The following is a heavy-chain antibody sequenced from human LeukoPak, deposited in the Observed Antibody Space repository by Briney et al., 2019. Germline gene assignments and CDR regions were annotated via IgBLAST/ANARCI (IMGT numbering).Heavy chain of an antibody. CDR1: GGSFSGYY. V-gene: IGHV4-34*01. D-gene: IGHD5-18*01. CDR2: INHSGST. Sequence: PSETLSLTCAVYGGSFSGYYWSWIRQPPGKGLEWIGEINHSGSTNYNPSPKSRVTISVDTSKNQFSLKLSSVTAADTAVYYCARETAMAWGYYYYMDVWGKGTTVTVSS. CDR3: ARETAMAWGYYYYMDV. J-gene: IGHJ6*03.